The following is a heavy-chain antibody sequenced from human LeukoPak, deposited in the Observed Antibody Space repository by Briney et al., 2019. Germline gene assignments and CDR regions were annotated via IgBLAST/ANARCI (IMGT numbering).Heavy chain of an antibody. CDR1: GFSFRDYA. D-gene: IGHD1-26*01. Sequence: PGGSLRLSWAASGFSFRDYAMHWVRQAPGKGLEWVAVISSDATITVYLDSVKGRFTISRDNSNNILQLQMDSLRTEDTALYFCARDPAPGIPDYLDYWGHGTLVTVSS. V-gene: IGHV3-30-3*01. CDR3: ARDPAPGIPDYLDY. CDR2: ISSDATIT. J-gene: IGHJ4*03.